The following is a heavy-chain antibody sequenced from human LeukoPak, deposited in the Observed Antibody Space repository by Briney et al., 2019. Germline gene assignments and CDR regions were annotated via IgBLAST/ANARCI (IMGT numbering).Heavy chain of an antibody. D-gene: IGHD3-22*01. J-gene: IGHJ4*02. V-gene: IGHV3-23*01. CDR1: GFTFSSYA. CDR3: AKDLDYYDSSGYYPD. Sequence: GGSLRLSCAASGFTFSSYAMSWVRQAPGKGLEWVSAISGSGGSTYYADSVKGRFTISRDNSKNTLYLQMNSLRAEDTAVYYCAKDLDYYDSSGYYPDWGQGTLVTVSS. CDR2: ISGSGGST.